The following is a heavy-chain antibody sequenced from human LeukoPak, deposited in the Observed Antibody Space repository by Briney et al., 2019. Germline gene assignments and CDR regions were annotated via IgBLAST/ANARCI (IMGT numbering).Heavy chain of an antibody. J-gene: IGHJ4*02. V-gene: IGHV1-8*01. CDR2: MNPNSGNT. CDR3: ARERATTPFRFDY. D-gene: IGHD1-26*01. Sequence: ASVKVSCKASGYTFTSYDINWVRQATGQGLEWMGWMNPNSGNTGYAQKFQGRVTMTRNTSISTAYMELSSLRSEDTAVYYCARERATTPFRFDYWGQGTLVTVSS. CDR1: GYTFTSYD.